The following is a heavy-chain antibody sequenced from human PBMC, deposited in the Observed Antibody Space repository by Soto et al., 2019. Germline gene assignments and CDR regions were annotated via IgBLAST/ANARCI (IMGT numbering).Heavy chain of an antibody. CDR2: IYYSGTT. D-gene: IGHD1-26*01. CDR3: ASHDGATFH. Sequence: QVQLQESGPGLVKASETLSLTCTVSGASISDYYWSWIRQPPGKGLQWIGYIYYSGTTRYNPSLKSRVTISLDTSTKQFSLKLSSVTAADTAVYYCASHDGATFHWGQGTLVTVSS. J-gene: IGHJ4*02. V-gene: IGHV4-59*08. CDR1: GASISDYY.